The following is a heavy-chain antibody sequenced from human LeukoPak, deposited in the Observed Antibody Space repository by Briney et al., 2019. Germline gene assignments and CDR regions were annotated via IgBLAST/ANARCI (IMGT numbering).Heavy chain of an antibody. J-gene: IGHJ5*02. D-gene: IGHD2-2*01. Sequence: SETLSLTCAVYGGSFSGYYWSWIRQPPGKGLEWIGEINHSGSTNYNPSLKSRVTISVDTSKNQFSLKLSSVTAADTAVYYCAGRVVPPFNWFDPWGQGTLVTVSS. V-gene: IGHV4-34*01. CDR3: AGRVVPPFNWFDP. CDR1: GGSFSGYY. CDR2: INHSGST.